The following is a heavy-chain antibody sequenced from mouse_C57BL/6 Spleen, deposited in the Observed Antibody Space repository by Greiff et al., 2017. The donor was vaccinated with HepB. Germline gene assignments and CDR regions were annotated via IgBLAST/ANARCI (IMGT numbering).Heavy chain of an antibody. CDR2: IHPSDSAT. D-gene: IGHD1-1*01. V-gene: IGHV1-74*01. J-gene: IGHJ2*01. CDR3: AIGTTVVAHFDY. Sequence: VKQRPGQGIEWIGRIHPSDSATNYNNKFKGKATLTVDKSSSTAYMQLSSLTSEDAAVYYCAIGTTVVAHFDYWGQGTTLTVSS.